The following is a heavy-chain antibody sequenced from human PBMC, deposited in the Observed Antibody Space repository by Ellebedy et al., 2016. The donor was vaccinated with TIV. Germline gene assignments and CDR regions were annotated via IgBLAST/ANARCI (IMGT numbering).Heavy chain of an antibody. V-gene: IGHV3-21*01. CDR2: HSYRNSKR. J-gene: IGHJ6*03. Sequence: GESLKISXATSGFVFKSYSLNWVRQAPGKGPEWVASHSYRNSKRFYSDSVKGRFIISREDATSSLFLEMNTLRVEDTAVYYCARPMFYDHYYRDVWGKGTTVIV. D-gene: IGHD3-10*02. CDR3: ARPMFYDHYYRDV. CDR1: GFVFKSYS.